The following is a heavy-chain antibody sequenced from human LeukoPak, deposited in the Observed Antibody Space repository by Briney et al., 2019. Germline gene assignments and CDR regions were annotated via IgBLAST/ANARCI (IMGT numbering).Heavy chain of an antibody. CDR3: AKARLWFGDQRGFDY. CDR2: ISWNSGSI. Sequence: QPGRSLRLSCAASGFTFDDYAMHWVRQAPGKGLEWVSGISWNSGSIGYADSVKGRFTISRDNAKNSLYLQMNSLRAEDTALYYCAKARLWFGDQRGFDYWGQGTLVTVSS. J-gene: IGHJ4*02. D-gene: IGHD3-10*01. CDR1: GFTFDDYA. V-gene: IGHV3-9*01.